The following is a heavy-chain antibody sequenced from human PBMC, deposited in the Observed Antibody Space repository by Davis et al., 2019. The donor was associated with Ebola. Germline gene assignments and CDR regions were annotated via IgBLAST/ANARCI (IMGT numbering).Heavy chain of an antibody. CDR2: SGSGGLT. D-gene: IGHD5-18*01. Sequence: GESLKISCEASGFSFSDSGMSWVRQAPGRGLEWVSASGSGGLTFYADSVRGRFTISRDNAKNSLFLQMNNLRVEDSAHYYCVPGTWIRGQGLPVTVSS. CDR1: GFSFSDSG. CDR3: VPGTWI. V-gene: IGHV3-23*01. J-gene: IGHJ4*02.